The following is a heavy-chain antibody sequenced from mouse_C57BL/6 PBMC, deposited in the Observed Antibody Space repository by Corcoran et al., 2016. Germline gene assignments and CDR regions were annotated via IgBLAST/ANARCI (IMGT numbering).Heavy chain of an antibody. CDR1: GYSITSGYY. V-gene: IGHV3-6*01. J-gene: IGHJ4*01. CDR3: ARGGSSGNYAMDY. CDR2: ISYDGSN. D-gene: IGHD1-1*01. Sequence: DVQLQESGPGLVKPSQSLSLTCSVTGYSITSGYYWNWIRQFPGNKLEWMGYISYDGSNNYNPSLKNRISITRDTSKNQFFLKLNSVTTEDTATYYCARGGSSGNYAMDYWGQGTSVTVSS.